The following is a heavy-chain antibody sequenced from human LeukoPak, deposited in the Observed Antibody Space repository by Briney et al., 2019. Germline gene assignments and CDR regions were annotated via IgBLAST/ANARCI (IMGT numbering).Heavy chain of an antibody. J-gene: IGHJ6*03. V-gene: IGHV1-69*05. Sequence: SVKVSCKAYGGTFSSYAISWVRQAPGQGLEWMGRIIPIFGTANYAQKFQGRVTITTDESTSTAYMELSSLRSEDTAVYYCARDVTVAGTFTRQNYYYYYMDVWGKGTTVTVSS. D-gene: IGHD6-19*01. CDR3: ARDVTVAGTFTRQNYYYYYMDV. CDR1: GGTFSSYA. CDR2: IIPIFGTA.